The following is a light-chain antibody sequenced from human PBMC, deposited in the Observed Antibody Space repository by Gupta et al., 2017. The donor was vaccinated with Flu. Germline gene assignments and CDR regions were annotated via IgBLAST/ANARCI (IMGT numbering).Light chain of an antibody. CDR1: SGDVGGYNS. J-gene: IGLJ1*01. CDR2: EVT. V-gene: IGLV2-14*01. CDR3: RSYTITSTLYV. Sequence: QSALTQPASVSVSPGQAITIPCTGTSGDVGGYNSVFWSQHHPGKAPKLVIYEVTNRPSGVSTRFSGSKSGNTASVTISGLQAEDAADYYCRSYTITSTLYVFGGGTKFTVL.